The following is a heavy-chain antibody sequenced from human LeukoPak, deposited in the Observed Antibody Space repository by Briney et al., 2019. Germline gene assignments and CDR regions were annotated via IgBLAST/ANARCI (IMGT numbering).Heavy chain of an antibody. CDR2: IKEDGSEK. V-gene: IGHV3-7*05. Sequence: GGSLRLSCAPSGFTFDSYWMSWVRQAPGKGLEWVANIKEDGSEKYYVDSVKGRFTISRDNAKNSVYLQMNSLRAEDTAVYYCAREIGSAARGRWGQGTLVTVSS. D-gene: IGHD6-13*01. CDR3: AREIGSAARGR. CDR1: GFTFDSYW. J-gene: IGHJ4*02.